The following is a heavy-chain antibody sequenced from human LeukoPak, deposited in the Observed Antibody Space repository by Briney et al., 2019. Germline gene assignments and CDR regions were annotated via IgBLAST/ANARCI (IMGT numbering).Heavy chain of an antibody. CDR1: GFTFSSYA. J-gene: IGHJ4*02. CDR3: AKIAFIVVVPAAPSEIDY. Sequence: PGGSLRLSCAASGFTFSSYAMSWVRQAPGKGLEWVSAISGSGGSTYYADSVKGRFTISRDNSKNTLYLQMNSLRAEDMAVYYCAKIAFIVVVPAAPSEIDYWGQGTLVTVSS. V-gene: IGHV3-23*01. CDR2: ISGSGGST. D-gene: IGHD2-2*01.